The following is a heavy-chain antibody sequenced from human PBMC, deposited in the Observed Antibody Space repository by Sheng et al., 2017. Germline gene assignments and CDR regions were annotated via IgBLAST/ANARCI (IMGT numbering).Heavy chain of an antibody. CDR2: IDPEDGKI. Sequence: EAQLVQSGAEVKKPGTTVKISCKASGYRFTDYYIHWIQQAPGRGLEWMGLIDPEDGKILYAGKFQGRLTLTVDSSTDTAYMQLSSLTSDDTAVYYCATSPRPWGQWTLVTVSS. J-gene: IGHJ5*02. V-gene: IGHV1-69-2*01. CDR1: GYRFTDYY. CDR3: ATSPRP.